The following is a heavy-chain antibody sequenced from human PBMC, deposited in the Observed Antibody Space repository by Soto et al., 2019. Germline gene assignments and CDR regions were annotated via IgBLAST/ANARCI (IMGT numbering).Heavy chain of an antibody. CDR3: ARDWSPRGWFDY. V-gene: IGHV4-61*01. J-gene: IGHJ4*02. CDR1: GGSVSSGSYY. D-gene: IGHD6-19*01. CDR2: IYYSGST. Sequence: QVQLQESGPGLVKPSETLSLTCTVSGGSVSSGSYYWSWIRQPPGKGLEWIGYIYYSGSTNYTPSPESRVTISVDTSKNQFSLKLSSVTAADTAVYYCARDWSPRGWFDYWGQGTLVTVSS.